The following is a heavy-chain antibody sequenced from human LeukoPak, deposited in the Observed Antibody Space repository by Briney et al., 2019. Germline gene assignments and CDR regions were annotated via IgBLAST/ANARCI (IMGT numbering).Heavy chain of an antibody. CDR2: VYHSGRT. V-gene: IGHV4-4*02. J-gene: IGHJ4*02. CDR3: ASSDGQPPRFDSSYDVFDY. D-gene: IGHD5-12*01. CDR1: GGSIISGNW. Sequence: SGTLSLTCAVSGGSIISGNWWSWVLQPPGKGLESIGEVYHSGRTNYNPSLKSRVTISLDKSKNQFSLNLSSVTAADTALYYCASSDGQPPRFDSSYDVFDYWGQGTLVTVSS.